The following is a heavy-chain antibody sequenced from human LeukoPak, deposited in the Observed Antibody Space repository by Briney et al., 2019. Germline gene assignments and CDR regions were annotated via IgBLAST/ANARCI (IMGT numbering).Heavy chain of an antibody. Sequence: SVKVSCKASGGTFSSYAISWVRQAPGQGLEWMGRIIPIFGTANYAQKFQGRVTITTDESTSTAYMELSSLRSEDTAVYYCARDLFDRGGGPGWFDPWGQGTLVTVSS. CDR1: GGTFSSYA. CDR3: ARDLFDRGGGPGWFDP. V-gene: IGHV1-69*05. J-gene: IGHJ5*02. CDR2: IIPIFGTA. D-gene: IGHD3-10*01.